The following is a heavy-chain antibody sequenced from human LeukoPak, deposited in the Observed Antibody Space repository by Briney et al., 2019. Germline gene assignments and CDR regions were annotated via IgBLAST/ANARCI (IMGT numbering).Heavy chain of an antibody. J-gene: IGHJ4*02. V-gene: IGHV3-23*01. CDR3: AKLGGFDISTGIDH. CDR2: IDGSRGNT. Sequence: GGSLRLSCATSGFTFNSYSMSWVRQAPGKGLEWVSSIDGSRGNTYHADSVKGRFTISRDTSKNTLYLQMNSLRVEDTAKYYCAKLGGFDISTGIDHWGQGTLVTVSS. CDR1: GFTFNSYS. D-gene: IGHD3-9*01.